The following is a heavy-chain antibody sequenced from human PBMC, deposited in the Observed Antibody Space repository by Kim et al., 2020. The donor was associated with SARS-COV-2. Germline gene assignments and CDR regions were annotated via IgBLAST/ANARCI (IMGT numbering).Heavy chain of an antibody. CDR2: ITGSGESA. J-gene: IGHJ3*02. V-gene: IGHV3-23*01. D-gene: IGHD3-16*01. CDR1: GFNFNIYV. Sequence: GGSLRLSCEVSGFNFNIYVINWVRQAPGRGLEWVSSITGSGESAYYTGSVRGRFTISRDNSKNTLYLQMNSLRAEDTALYYCARGTTDPRRVPYTPVHAFEIWGQEPMVPVSS. CDR3: ARGTTDPRRVPYTPVHAFEI.